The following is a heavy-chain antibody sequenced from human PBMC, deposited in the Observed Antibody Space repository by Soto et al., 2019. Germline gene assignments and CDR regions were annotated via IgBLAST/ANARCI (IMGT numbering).Heavy chain of an antibody. CDR2: IYYSGST. J-gene: IGHJ5*02. D-gene: IGHD6-6*01. CDR3: ARVQYRQLVGRVRDNWFDP. CDR1: GGSISSGDYY. V-gene: IGHV4-30-4*01. Sequence: QVQLQESGPGLVKPSQTLSLTCTVSGGSISSGDYYWSWIRQPPGKGLEWIGYIYYSGSTYYNPSLKSRVTISADTSKNQFSLKLSSVTAAVTAVNYCARVQYRQLVGRVRDNWFDPWGQGTLVTDSS.